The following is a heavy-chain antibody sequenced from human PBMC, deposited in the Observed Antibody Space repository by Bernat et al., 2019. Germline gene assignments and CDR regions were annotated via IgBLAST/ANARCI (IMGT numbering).Heavy chain of an antibody. Sequence: QVQLQESGPGLVKPSQTLSLSCIVSGGSISSGGYYWSWIRQHPGKGLEWIGYIYYSGTTYYNPSLKSRVTISVDTSKNQFSLKLKSVTAADTAVYYCARGQAVSPNTGLNWFDPWGQGTLVTVSS. CDR3: ARGQAVSPNTGLNWFDP. CDR1: GGSISSGGYY. CDR2: IYYSGTT. J-gene: IGHJ5*02. D-gene: IGHD4-23*01. V-gene: IGHV4-31*03.